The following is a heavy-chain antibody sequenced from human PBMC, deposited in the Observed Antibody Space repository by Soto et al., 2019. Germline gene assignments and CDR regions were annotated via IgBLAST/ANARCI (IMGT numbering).Heavy chain of an antibody. CDR1: GYTFTSYG. Sequence: QVQLVQSGAEVKKPGASVKVSCKASGYTFTSYGISWVRQAPGQGLEWMGWISAYNGNTNYAQKLQGRVTMTTDTSTSTAYMELRSLRSDDTAVYYCARVSSTMVWELASWYFDYWGQGTLVTVSS. D-gene: IGHD3-10*01. CDR3: ARVSSTMVWELASWYFDY. CDR2: ISAYNGNT. J-gene: IGHJ4*02. V-gene: IGHV1-18*01.